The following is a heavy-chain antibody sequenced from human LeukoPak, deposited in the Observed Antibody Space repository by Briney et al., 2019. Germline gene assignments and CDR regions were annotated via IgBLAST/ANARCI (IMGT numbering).Heavy chain of an antibody. D-gene: IGHD3-3*01. CDR2: INHSGST. CDR1: GGSFSGYY. Sequence: TSETLSLTCAVYGGSFSGYYWSWIRQPPGKGLEWIGEINHSGSTNYNPSLKSRVTISVDTSKNQFSLKLSSVTAADTAVYYCARGPDFWSGYPTYFDYWGQGTLVTVSS. CDR3: ARGPDFWSGYPTYFDY. J-gene: IGHJ4*02. V-gene: IGHV4-34*01.